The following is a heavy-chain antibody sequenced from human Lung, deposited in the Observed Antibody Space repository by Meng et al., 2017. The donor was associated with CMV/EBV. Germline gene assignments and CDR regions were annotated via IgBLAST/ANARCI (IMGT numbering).Heavy chain of an antibody. V-gene: IGHV3-30*04. Sequence: SXKISCADSEFTFNSNAMHWVRQAPGKGLEWVAIISYDGRDKYYAESVKGRFTISRDNSKNTLYLQMNSLRTEDTALYFCTREGRLNWFAPWGQGTRVTVAS. CDR1: EFTFNSNA. CDR2: ISYDGRDK. CDR3: TREGRLNWFAP. J-gene: IGHJ5*02.